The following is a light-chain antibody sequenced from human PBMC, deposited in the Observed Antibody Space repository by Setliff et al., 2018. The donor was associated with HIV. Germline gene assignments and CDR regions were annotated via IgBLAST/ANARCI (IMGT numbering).Light chain of an antibody. CDR2: SDN. CDR3: AAWDDSLNGFV. V-gene: IGLV1-44*01. CDR1: NSNIGSRT. Sequence: SALAQPPSASGTPGQRVTISCSGSNSNIGSRTVNWYQQLPGTAPKLLIYSDNRRPSGVPDRFSGSKSGTSASLAISGLQSEDEGDYNCAAWDDSLNGFVFGTGTKVTVL. J-gene: IGLJ1*01.